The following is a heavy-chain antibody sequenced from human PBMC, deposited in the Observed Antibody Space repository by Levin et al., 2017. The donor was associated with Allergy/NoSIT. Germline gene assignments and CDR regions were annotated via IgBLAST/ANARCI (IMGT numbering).Heavy chain of an antibody. CDR2: LWYDGSKK. CDR1: LFTFINYF. V-gene: IGHV3-33*01. CDR3: ARDGNYDTSTYYNFDC. Sequence: SLILSFSSSLFTFINYFLHWVRQAPGKGLEWVAVLWYDGSKKYYADSVKGRFIISLSTSKNTLYLQMNSLRADDTAVYYCARDGNYDTSTYYNFDCWGQGTLVTVSS. J-gene: IGHJ4*02. D-gene: IGHD3-22*01.